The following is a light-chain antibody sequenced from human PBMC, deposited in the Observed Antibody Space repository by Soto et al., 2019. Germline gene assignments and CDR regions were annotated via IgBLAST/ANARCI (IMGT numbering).Light chain of an antibody. J-gene: IGKJ5*01. V-gene: IGKV3D-20*01. CDR2: DAS. Sequence: VLTQSPATLSLSPGERATLSCVASQSVSRVNLAWYQLKPGLAPRLLIYDASFRATGIPDRFSGSGSGTDFTLTISRLESEDFAVYYCQQYGNSPITFGQGTRLEIK. CDR1: QSVSRVN. CDR3: QQYGNSPIT.